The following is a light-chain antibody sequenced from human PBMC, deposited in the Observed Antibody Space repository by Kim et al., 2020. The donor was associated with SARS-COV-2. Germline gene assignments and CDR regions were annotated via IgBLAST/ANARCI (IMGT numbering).Light chain of an antibody. CDR1: RNLISSN. V-gene: IGKV3-20*01. CDR2: AAS. CDR3: QQYGRAPRT. J-gene: IGKJ4*01. Sequence: SPGSRTTLFSYTSRNLISSNLAWYQQKPGQAPRLLISAASSRATGIPARFSGSGSGTDFTLTISTLESEDFAVYYCQQYGRAPRTFGRGTKVDIK.